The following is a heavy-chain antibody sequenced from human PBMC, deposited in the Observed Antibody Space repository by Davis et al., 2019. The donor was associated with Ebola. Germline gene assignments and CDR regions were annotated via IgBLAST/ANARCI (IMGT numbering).Heavy chain of an antibody. D-gene: IGHD2-15*01. J-gene: IGHJ4*02. CDR3: ARRYFSGNTPYYFDY. Sequence: SETLSLTCTVSGDSITSGSHLWGWIRQPPGKGLEWIAIITHSGTTYYNPSLNSRITISVEKPRNQFSLRLTSVTAADTAVYYCARRYFSGNTPYYFDYWGQGILVTVSS. CDR1: GDSITSGSHL. V-gene: IGHV4-39*01. CDR2: ITHSGTT.